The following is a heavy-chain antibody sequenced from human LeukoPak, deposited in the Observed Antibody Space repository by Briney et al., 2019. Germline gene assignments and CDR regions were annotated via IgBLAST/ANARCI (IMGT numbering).Heavy chain of an antibody. CDR1: RFTFSSYE. D-gene: IGHD2-21*02. J-gene: IGHJ4*02. V-gene: IGHV3-48*03. Sequence: PGGSLRLSCAASRFTFSSYEMNWVRQAPGKGLEWVSYITGSGSNINYADSVKGRFSISRDNSKNSLSLQMNSLRTEDTALYYCAKDIEAGTAGFSFDYWGQGTLVAVSS. CDR3: AKDIEAGTAGFSFDY. CDR2: ITGSGSNI.